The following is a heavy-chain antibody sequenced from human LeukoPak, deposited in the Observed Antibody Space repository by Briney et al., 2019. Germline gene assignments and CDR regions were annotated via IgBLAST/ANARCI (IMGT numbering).Heavy chain of an antibody. CDR2: IYYSGST. Sequence: SETLSLTCTVSGGSISSYYWSWIRQPPGKGLEWIGYIYYSGSTNYNPSLKSRVTISVDTSKNQFSLKLSSVTAADTAVYYCARGPYSGYDSPFDYWGQGTLVTVSS. CDR3: ARGPYSGYDSPFDY. CDR1: GGSISSYY. V-gene: IGHV4-59*01. D-gene: IGHD5-12*01. J-gene: IGHJ4*02.